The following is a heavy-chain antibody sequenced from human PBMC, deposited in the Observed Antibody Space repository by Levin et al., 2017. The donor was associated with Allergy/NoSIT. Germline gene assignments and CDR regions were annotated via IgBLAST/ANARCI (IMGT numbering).Heavy chain of an antibody. D-gene: IGHD2-15*01. CDR2: ISSSGDYV. CDR3: ARDGGYCSGGRCYSGYYYGMDV. Sequence: LSLTCAASGFTFSSYSMKWVRQAPEKGLEWVASISSSGDYVDYGDSVKGRFTISRDNAENSLYLQMNSLRAEDTAVYYCARDGGYCSGGRCYSGYYYGMDVWGQGTTVTVSS. V-gene: IGHV3-21*01. CDR1: GFTFSSYS. J-gene: IGHJ6*02.